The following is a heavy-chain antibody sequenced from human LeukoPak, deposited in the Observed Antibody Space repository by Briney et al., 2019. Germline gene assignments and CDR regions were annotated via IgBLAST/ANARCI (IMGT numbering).Heavy chain of an antibody. CDR3: AKDRVGATYFYYFDY. CDR2: MKQDGSEK. Sequence: PGGSLRLSCAASGFTFSSYWMSWVRQAPGKGLEWVANMKQDGSEKYYVDSVKGRFTISRDNAKNSLYLQMNSLRAEDTAVYYCAKDRVGATYFYYFDYWGQGTLVTVSS. J-gene: IGHJ4*02. V-gene: IGHV3-7*03. D-gene: IGHD1-26*01. CDR1: GFTFSSYW.